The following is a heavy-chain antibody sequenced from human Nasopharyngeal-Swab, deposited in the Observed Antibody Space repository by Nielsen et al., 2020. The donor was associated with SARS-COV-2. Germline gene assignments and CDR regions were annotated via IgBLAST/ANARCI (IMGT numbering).Heavy chain of an antibody. D-gene: IGHD2-15*01. CDR2: ISYDGSNK. V-gene: IGHV3-30*04. CDR1: GFTFSSYA. J-gene: IGHJ6*02. Sequence: GESLKISCAASGFTFSSYAMHWVRQAPGKGLEWVAVISYDGSNKYYADSVKGRFTLSRDNSKNTLYLQMNSLRAEDTAVYYCARVVGSYYGMDVWGQGTTVTVSS. CDR3: ARVVGSYYGMDV.